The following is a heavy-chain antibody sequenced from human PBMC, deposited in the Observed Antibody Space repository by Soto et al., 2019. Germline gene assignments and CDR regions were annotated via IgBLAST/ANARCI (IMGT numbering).Heavy chain of an antibody. CDR3: AKEGYDSGWYWDS. D-gene: IGHD6-19*01. J-gene: IGHJ4*02. Sequence: VQLLESGGGLVQPGGSLRLSCAASGFTFSGSAMTRVRQAPGKWLEYVSSITSSGSEVFHAASVKGRFTMSRDNSQIMLYLQINSLRAEDTAVYYCAKEGYDSGWYWDSWGQGALVTVSS. CDR2: ITSSGSEV. CDR1: GFTFSGSA. V-gene: IGHV3-23*01.